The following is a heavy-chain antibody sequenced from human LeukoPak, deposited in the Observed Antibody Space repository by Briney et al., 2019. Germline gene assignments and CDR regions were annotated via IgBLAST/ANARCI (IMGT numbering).Heavy chain of an antibody. J-gene: IGHJ6*02. CDR2: INPNSGGT. Sequence: ASVKVSCKASGYTFTGYYMHWVRQAPGQGLEWMGWINPNSGGTNYAQKFQGWVTMTRDTSISTAYMELSRLRSDDTAVYYCARRPSQVFWSGPPGYGMDVWGQGTTVTVSS. V-gene: IGHV1-2*04. D-gene: IGHD3-3*01. CDR1: GYTFTGYY. CDR3: ARRPSQVFWSGPPGYGMDV.